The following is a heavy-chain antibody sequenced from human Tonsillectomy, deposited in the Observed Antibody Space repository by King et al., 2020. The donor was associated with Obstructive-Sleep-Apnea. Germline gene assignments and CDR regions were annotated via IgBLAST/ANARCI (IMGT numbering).Heavy chain of an antibody. V-gene: IGHV3-11*01. J-gene: IGHJ4*02. CDR1: GFTFSDYY. CDR2: ISNTGGTM. CDR3: ARDQTFYYDSSGYFLFDY. Sequence: VQLVESGGGLVKPGGSLRLSCTASGFTFSDYYMSWIRQAPGKGLEWISYISNTGGTMYYADSVKGRFTISRDNARNSVYRQMNSLRAEDTAVYYCARDQTFYYDSSGYFLFDYWGRGTLVTVSS. D-gene: IGHD3-22*01.